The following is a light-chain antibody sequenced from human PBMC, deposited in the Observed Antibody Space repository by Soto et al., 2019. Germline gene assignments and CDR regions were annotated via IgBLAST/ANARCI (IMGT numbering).Light chain of an antibody. CDR1: QNINRY. Sequence: DIQMTQSPSSLSASVGDRVTIACGASQNINRYLNWYQQKPGKAPKVLILVASSLESGVPSRFSGSGSGTDFTLTISSLQAEDFATYYCQQSYSSRLTFGGGTKVDI. V-gene: IGKV1-39*01. CDR3: QQSYSSRLT. J-gene: IGKJ4*01. CDR2: VAS.